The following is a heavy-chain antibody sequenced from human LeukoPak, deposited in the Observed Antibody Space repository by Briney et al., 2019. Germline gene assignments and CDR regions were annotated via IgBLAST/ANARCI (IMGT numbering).Heavy chain of an antibody. CDR1: GASMFNYY. CDR2: NHYSGGT. Sequence: SETLSLTCTVSGASMFNYYWTWIRQSPGKGLEWIGFNHYSGGTSYKPSLKSRVTISIDTTKNQFSLKLTSVTAADTAVYYCARAPKSYYMDVWGKGTTVTVSS. J-gene: IGHJ6*03. CDR3: ARAPKSYYMDV. V-gene: IGHV4-59*01.